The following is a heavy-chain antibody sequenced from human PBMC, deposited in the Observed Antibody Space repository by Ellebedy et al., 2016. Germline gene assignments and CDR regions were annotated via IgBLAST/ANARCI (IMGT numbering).Heavy chain of an antibody. CDR3: ARDREPTYGDSTVGYYYYGMDV. D-gene: IGHD4-17*01. J-gene: IGHJ6*02. CDR2: INGGSGNT. CDR1: GYTFTTYG. Sequence: ASVKVSCKVSGYTFTTYGVHWVRQAPGQRLEWMGWINGGSGNTKYSQNFQGRVTISRDTSATTAYMELTSLRSEDTAVYYCARDREPTYGDSTVGYYYYGMDVWGQGTTVTVSS. V-gene: IGHV1-3*01.